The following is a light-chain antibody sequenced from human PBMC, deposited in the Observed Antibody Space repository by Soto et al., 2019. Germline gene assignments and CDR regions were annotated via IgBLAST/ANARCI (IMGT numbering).Light chain of an antibody. J-gene: IGKJ4*01. Sequence: EIVMTQSPATLSVSPGEGATLSCRASQFVSSNLAWYQQKPGQAPRLLIYGASTRATGIPARFSGSGSGTEFTHTISSLQSEDFAVYYCQQYNNWPPLTFGGGTKVEIK. V-gene: IGKV3-15*01. CDR3: QQYNNWPPLT. CDR2: GAS. CDR1: QFVSSN.